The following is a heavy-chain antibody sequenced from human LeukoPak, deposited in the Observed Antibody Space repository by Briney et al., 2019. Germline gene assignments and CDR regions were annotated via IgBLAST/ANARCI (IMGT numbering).Heavy chain of an antibody. D-gene: IGHD4-23*01. CDR3: AADYGGKLDYYYYYYMDV. Sequence: PSETLSLTCTVSGGSISSYYWSWIRQPPGKGLEWIGYIYYSGSTNYNPSLKSRVTISVDTSKNQFSLKLSSVTAADTAVYYCAADYGGKLDYYYYYYMDVWGKGTTVTVSS. V-gene: IGHV4-59*08. CDR2: IYYSGST. J-gene: IGHJ6*03. CDR1: GGSISSYY.